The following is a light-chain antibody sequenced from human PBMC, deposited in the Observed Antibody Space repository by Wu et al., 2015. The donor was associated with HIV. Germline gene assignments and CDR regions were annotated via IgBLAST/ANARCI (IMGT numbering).Light chain of an antibody. CDR1: QRVSSN. CDR3: QQYNNWPSIT. J-gene: IGKJ5*01. Sequence: EIVMTQSPATLSVSPGERATLSCRASQRVSSNLAWYQQKPGQAPRLLIYGAFIRATGIPARFSGSGSGTEFTLTISSMQSEDFAVYYCQQYNNWPSITFGQGTRLEIK. CDR2: GAF. V-gene: IGKV3-15*01.